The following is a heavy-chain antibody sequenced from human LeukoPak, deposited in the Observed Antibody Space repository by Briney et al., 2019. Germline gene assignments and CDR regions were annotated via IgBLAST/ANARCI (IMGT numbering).Heavy chain of an antibody. Sequence: SETLALTCAVYGGSFSGYHWSWIRQPPGKGLEWIGELNPGGSSNGNPSLKSRITISVDTSKNQFSLKLTSVTAADTAVYYCARDGYTASWFNWGPGILVTVSS. CDR2: LNPGGSS. V-gene: IGHV4-34*01. D-gene: IGHD5-12*01. CDR3: ARDGYTASWFN. J-gene: IGHJ4*02. CDR1: GGSFSGYH.